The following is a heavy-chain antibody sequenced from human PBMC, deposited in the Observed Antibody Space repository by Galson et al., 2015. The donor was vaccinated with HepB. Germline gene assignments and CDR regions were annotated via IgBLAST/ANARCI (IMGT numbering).Heavy chain of an antibody. CDR3: ARKVYYDTSGYYYKPGWIDP. CDR1: GDSVSSNSAA. D-gene: IGHD3-22*01. V-gene: IGHV6-1*01. CDR2: TYYRFKWYY. J-gene: IGHJ5*02. Sequence: CAISGDSVSSNSAAWNWIRQSPSRGLEWLGRTYYRFKWYYDYAVSVKSRITINPDISKNQFSLQLNSVTPEDTAVYYCARKVYYDTSGYYYKPGWIDPWGQGTLVTVSS.